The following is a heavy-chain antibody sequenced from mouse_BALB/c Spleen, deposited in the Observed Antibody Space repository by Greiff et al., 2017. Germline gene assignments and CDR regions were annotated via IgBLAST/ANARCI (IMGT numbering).Heavy chain of an antibody. Sequence: QVQLKQSGAELVRPGTSVKVSCKASGYAFTNYLIEWVKQRPGQGLEWIGVINPGSGGTNYNEKFKGKATLTADKSSSTAYMQLSSLTSDDSAVYFCARYGNYGYWGRGTTLTVSP. CDR2: INPGSGGT. CDR1: GYAFTNYL. J-gene: IGHJ2*01. V-gene: IGHV1-54*01. D-gene: IGHD2-1*01. CDR3: ARYGNYGY.